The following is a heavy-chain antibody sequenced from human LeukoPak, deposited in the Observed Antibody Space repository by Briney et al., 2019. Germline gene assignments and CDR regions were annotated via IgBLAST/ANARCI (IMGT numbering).Heavy chain of an antibody. D-gene: IGHD6-13*01. Sequence: PGGSLRLSCAASGFTFSSYWMSWVRQAPGKGLEWVANIKQDGSEKYYVDSVKGRFTISRDNGKNSLYLQMNSLRAEDTAVYYCARAHIAAAGTHFDYWGQGTLVTVSS. J-gene: IGHJ4*02. CDR3: ARAHIAAAGTHFDY. V-gene: IGHV3-7*01. CDR1: GFTFSSYW. CDR2: IKQDGSEK.